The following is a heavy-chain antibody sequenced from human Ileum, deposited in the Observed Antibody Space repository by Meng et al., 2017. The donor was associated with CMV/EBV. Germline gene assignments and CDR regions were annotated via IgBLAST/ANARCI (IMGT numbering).Heavy chain of an antibody. V-gene: IGHV3-20*04. Sequence: GGSLRLSCAASGFTFDDYGMSWVRQAPGKGLEWVSGINWNGGSTGYADSVKGRFTISRDNAKNSLYLQMNNLRAEDTALYYCARDLSPAGLGFSDYWGQGTLVTVSS. J-gene: IGHJ4*02. D-gene: IGHD6-19*01. CDR1: GFTFDDYG. CDR3: ARDLSPAGLGFSDY. CDR2: INWNGGST.